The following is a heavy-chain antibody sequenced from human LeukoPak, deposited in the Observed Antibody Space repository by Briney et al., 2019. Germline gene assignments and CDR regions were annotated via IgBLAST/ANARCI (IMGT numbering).Heavy chain of an antibody. V-gene: IGHV4-59*01. CDR1: GGSISSYY. CDR3: ARGEGIVGYYYMDV. CDR2: IYYSGST. J-gene: IGHJ6*03. Sequence: PSETLSLTCTVSGGSISSYYWSWIRQPPGKGLEWIGYIYYSGSTNYNPSLKSRVTISVDTSKNQFSLKLSSVTAADTAVYYCARGEGIVGYYYMDVWGKGTTVTVSS. D-gene: IGHD1-26*01.